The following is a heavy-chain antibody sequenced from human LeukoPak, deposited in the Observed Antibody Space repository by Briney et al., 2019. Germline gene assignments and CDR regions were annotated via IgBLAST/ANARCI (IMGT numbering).Heavy chain of an antibody. D-gene: IGHD6-19*01. CDR3: ARDGPSSGWYGFYYYYYYMDV. CDR2: INPNSGGT. CDR1: GYTFTGYY. J-gene: IGHJ6*03. V-gene: IGHV1-2*02. Sequence: ASVKVSCKASGYTFTGYYMHWVRQAPGQGLEWMGWINPNSGGTNYAQKFQGRVTMTRDTSISTAYMELSRLRSDDTAVYYCARDGPSSGWYGFYYYYYYMDVWGKGTTVTISS.